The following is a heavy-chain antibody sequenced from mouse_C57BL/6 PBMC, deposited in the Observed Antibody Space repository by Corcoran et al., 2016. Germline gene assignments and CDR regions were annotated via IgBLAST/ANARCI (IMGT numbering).Heavy chain of an antibody. CDR3: ARSPNYYGSSSIFDY. D-gene: IGHD1-1*01. CDR2: INPNNGGT. V-gene: IGHV1-26*01. Sequence: EVQLQQSGPELVKPGASVKISCKASGYTFTDYYMNWVKQSHGKSLEWIGDINPNNGGTSYNQKFKGKATLTVDKSSSTAYMELRSLTSEDSAVYYCARSPNYYGSSSIFDYWGQGTTLTVSS. CDR1: GYTFTDYY. J-gene: IGHJ2*01.